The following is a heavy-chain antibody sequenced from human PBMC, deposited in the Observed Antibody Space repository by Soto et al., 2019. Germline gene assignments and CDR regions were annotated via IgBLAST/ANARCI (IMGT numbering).Heavy chain of an antibody. CDR1: GFTFSRYA. V-gene: IGHV3-23*01. Sequence: EVQPLESGGGLVQPGGSLRLSCAASGFTFSRYAMTWVRQAPGKGLDWVARISGSGVDTYYADSVKGRFTISRDTSKNTLYLQVSSLRDEDTAVYYCAIQANGYDAPFDVWGQGALVTVSS. D-gene: IGHD5-12*01. CDR2: ISGSGVDT. J-gene: IGHJ4*02. CDR3: AIQANGYDAPFDV.